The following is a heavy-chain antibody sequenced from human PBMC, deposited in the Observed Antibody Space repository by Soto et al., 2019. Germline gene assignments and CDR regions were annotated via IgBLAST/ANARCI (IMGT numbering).Heavy chain of an antibody. CDR3: ARAVGHCSSTSCYPYYYYGLDV. J-gene: IGHJ6*02. Sequence: PSETLSLTSTVAGGSISSDCWSCMRQPPGNGLGWSGYIYYSGSTNYNPSLKSRVTISVDTSKNQFSLKLSSVTAADTAVYYCARAVGHCSSTSCYPYYYYGLDVWGQGTTVTASS. D-gene: IGHD2-2*01. CDR2: IYYSGST. CDR1: GGSISSDC. V-gene: IGHV4-59*01.